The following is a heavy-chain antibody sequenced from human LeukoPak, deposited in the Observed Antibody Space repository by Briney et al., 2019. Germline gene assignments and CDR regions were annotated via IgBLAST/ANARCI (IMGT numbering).Heavy chain of an antibody. D-gene: IGHD3-22*01. CDR1: GVATSGYN. V-gene: IGHV4-4*07. CDR2: IYTTGST. J-gene: IGHJ4*02. Sequence: PSETLSLTCTVSGVATSGYNRSWIRHPPGKGQEWIGRIYTTGSTNYNPYLKSRVTMSVDTSKNQFSLKLSSVTAADTAVYYCARDRYYYDSSGYYLLDYWGQGTLVTVSS. CDR3: ARDRYYYDSSGYYLLDY.